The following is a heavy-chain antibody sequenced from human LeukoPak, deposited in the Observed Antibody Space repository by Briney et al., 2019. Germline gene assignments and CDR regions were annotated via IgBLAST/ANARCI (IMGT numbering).Heavy chain of an antibody. CDR1: GGSINSYY. V-gene: IGHV4-59*01. CDR2: IYYSGST. CDR3: ARAGLDFWSGYLIDY. Sequence: SETLSLTCTVSGGSINSYYWSWIRQPPGKGLEWIGYIYYSGSTSYNPSLKSRVTISVDTSKNQFSLKLSSVTAADTAVYYCARAGLDFWSGYLIDYWGQGTLVTVSS. D-gene: IGHD3-3*01. J-gene: IGHJ4*02.